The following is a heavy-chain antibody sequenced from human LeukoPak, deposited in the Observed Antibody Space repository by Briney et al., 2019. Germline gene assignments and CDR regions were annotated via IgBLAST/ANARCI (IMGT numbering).Heavy chain of an antibody. CDR3: ARDAGYSGYDHYYYYMDV. CDR2: IYTNGST. D-gene: IGHD5-12*01. CDR1: GGSISSYY. V-gene: IGHV4-4*07. J-gene: IGHJ6*03. Sequence: SETLSLTCTVSGGSISSYYWSWIRQPAGKGLEWIGRIYTNGSTNYNPSLKSRVTMSVDTSKNQFSLKLSSVTAADTAVYYCARDAGYSGYDHYYYYMDVWGKGTTVTISS.